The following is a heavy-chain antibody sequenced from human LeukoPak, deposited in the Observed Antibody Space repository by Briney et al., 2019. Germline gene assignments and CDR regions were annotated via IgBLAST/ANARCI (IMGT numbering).Heavy chain of an antibody. V-gene: IGHV4-34*01. CDR1: GGSFSGYY. CDR3: ARVRVRGVNDY. CDR2: INHSGST. Sequence: SETLSLTCAVYGGSFSGYYRSWIRQPPGKGLEWIGEINHSGSTNYNPSLKSRVTISVDTSKNQFSLKLSSVTAADTAVYYCARVRVRGVNDYWGQGTLVTVSS. D-gene: IGHD3-10*01. J-gene: IGHJ4*02.